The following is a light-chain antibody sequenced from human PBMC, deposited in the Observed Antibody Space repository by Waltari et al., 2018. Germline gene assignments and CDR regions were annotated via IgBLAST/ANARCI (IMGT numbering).Light chain of an antibody. CDR1: SSDVGAYHY. CDR2: EVS. V-gene: IGLV2-14*01. Sequence: QSALTQPASVSGSPGQSITISCTGTSSDVGAYHYVSWYQHYPGKAPKLMIYEVSNRPSGISNRFSGSKSGNTASLTISGLQAEDEADYYCSSFSSSRSVLFGGGTKLTVL. J-gene: IGLJ2*01. CDR3: SSFSSSRSVL.